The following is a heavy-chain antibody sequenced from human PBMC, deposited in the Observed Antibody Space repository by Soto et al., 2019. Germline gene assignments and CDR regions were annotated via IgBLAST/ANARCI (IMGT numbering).Heavy chain of an antibody. D-gene: IGHD2-15*01. CDR3: ASGPYCSGGSCYGYFDY. Sequence: PSETLSLTCTVSGGSIRSYCWTWIRQPPGEGLEWIGYIYYSGTTNYNPSLKSRVTISVDTSKNQFSLKLSSVTAADTAVYYCASGPYCSGGSCYGYFDYWGQGTLVTVSS. CDR1: GGSIRSYC. V-gene: IGHV4-59*08. J-gene: IGHJ4*02. CDR2: IYYSGTT.